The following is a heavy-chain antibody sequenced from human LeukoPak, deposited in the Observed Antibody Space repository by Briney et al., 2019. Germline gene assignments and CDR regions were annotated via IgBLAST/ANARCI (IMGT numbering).Heavy chain of an antibody. Sequence: GASLKISCKGSGYSFTSYCIGCVRHMPGKGLEWMGIIYPGDSDTRYGPSFQGQVTISADKSISTAYLQWSSLKASDTAMYYCARHGYLDYYYYMDVWGKATTVTVSS. V-gene: IGHV5-51*01. J-gene: IGHJ6*03. CDR2: IYPGDSDT. D-gene: IGHD5-18*01. CDR1: GYSFTSYC. CDR3: ARHGYLDYYYYMDV.